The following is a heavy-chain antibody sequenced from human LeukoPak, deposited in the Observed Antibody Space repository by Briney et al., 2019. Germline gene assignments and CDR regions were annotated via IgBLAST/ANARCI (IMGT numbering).Heavy chain of an antibody. V-gene: IGHV4-59*01. CDR1: GGSISSYY. CDR3: ASSFLGVRGYYGMDV. D-gene: IGHD3-10*01. J-gene: IGHJ6*02. Sequence: SETLSLTCTVSGGSISSYYWSWSRQPPGKGLEWIGYIYYSGSTNYNPSLKSRVTISVDTSKNQFSLKLSSVTAADTAVYYCASSFLGVRGYYGMDVWGQGATVTVSS. CDR2: IYYSGST.